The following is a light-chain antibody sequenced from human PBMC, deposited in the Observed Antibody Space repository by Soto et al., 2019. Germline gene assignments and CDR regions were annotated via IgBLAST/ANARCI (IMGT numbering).Light chain of an antibody. CDR1: QSVSNSY. CDR3: QQYGSSPPT. V-gene: IGKV3-20*01. CDR2: GTS. Sequence: EIVLTQSPGTLSLSRGERATLSCRASQSVSNSYLAWYQQKPGQAPRLLFIGTSTRATGIPDRVSGSGSGTDFTLTISRLEPEDFAVYYCQQYGSSPPTFGQGTKVEIK. J-gene: IGKJ1*01.